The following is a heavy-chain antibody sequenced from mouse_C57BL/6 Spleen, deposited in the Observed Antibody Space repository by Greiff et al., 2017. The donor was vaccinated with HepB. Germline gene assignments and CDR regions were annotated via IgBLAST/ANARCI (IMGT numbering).Heavy chain of an antibody. CDR2: ISYDGSN. CDR3: ARGDYDGAMDY. J-gene: IGHJ4*01. CDR1: GYSITSGYY. V-gene: IGHV3-6*01. D-gene: IGHD2-4*01. Sequence: ESGPGLVKPSQSLSLTCSVTGYSITSGYYWNWIRQFPGNKLEWMGYISYDGSNNYNPSLKNRISITRDTSKNQFFLKLNSVTTEDTATYYCARGDYDGAMDYWGQGTSVTVSS.